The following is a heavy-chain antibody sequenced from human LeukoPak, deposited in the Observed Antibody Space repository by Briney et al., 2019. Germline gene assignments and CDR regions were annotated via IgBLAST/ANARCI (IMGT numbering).Heavy chain of an antibody. Sequence: GGSLRLSCAASGFTFDDYAMHWVRQAPGKGLEWVLGISWNSGSIGYADSVKGRFTISRDNAKNSLYLQMNSLRPEDTALYYCAKESPYSSSWFDYWGQGTLVTVSS. CDR3: AKESPYSSSWFDY. CDR1: GFTFDDYA. D-gene: IGHD6-13*01. V-gene: IGHV3-9*01. CDR2: ISWNSGSI. J-gene: IGHJ4*02.